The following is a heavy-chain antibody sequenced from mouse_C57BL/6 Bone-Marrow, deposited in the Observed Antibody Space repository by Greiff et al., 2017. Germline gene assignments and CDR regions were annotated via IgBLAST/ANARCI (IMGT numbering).Heavy chain of an antibody. D-gene: IGHD1-1*01. V-gene: IGHV1-80*01. J-gene: IGHJ2*01. Sequence: VKLMESGAELVQPGASVTISCKASGYAFRSYWMNWVKQRPGKGLEWIGRLYPGDGDTNSNGKFKGKATLTADKSSSTAYIQLSSLTSEDSAVHSCAREGYYYGPDYWGQGTTRTVSA. CDR3: AREGYYYGPDY. CDR2: LYPGDGDT. CDR1: GYAFRSYW.